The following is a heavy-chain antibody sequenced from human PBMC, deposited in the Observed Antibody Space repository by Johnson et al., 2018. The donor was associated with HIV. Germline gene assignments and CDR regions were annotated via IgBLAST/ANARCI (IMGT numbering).Heavy chain of an antibody. J-gene: IGHJ3*02. V-gene: IGHV3-7*01. CDR1: GFTFSRYW. D-gene: IGHD6-19*01. Sequence: EVQLVESGGGALRPGGSLRLSCAASGFTFSRYWMSWVRQAPGKGLEWVANIKQDGSEKYYLDSVKGRFTISRDNAKNSLYVQMNSLGAEDTAVYYCARVVGSGWYRGAFDIWGQGTMFTVSS. CDR2: IKQDGSEK. CDR3: ARVVGSGWYRGAFDI.